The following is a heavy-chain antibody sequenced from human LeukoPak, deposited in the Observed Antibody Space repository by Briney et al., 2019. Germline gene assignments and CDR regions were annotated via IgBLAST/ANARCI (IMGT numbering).Heavy chain of an antibody. J-gene: IGHJ4*02. D-gene: IGHD3-10*01. CDR1: GFTFSSYG. CDR3: VKGLVYYFDY. V-gene: IGHV3-30*02. Sequence: GGSLRLSCAASGFTFSSYGMHWVRQAPGKGLEWVAFIRYDGSNKYYADSVKGRFTISRDNSKNTLYLHMNSLRAEDTAVYYCVKGLVYYFDYWGQGTLVSVSS. CDR2: IRYDGSNK.